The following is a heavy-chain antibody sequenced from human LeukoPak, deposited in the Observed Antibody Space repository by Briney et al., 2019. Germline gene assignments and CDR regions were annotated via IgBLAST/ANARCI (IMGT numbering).Heavy chain of an antibody. Sequence: SETLSLTCAVYGGSFSGYYWSWIRQPPGKGLEWIGEINHSGSTNYNPSPKSRVTKSVDTSKNQFSLKLSSVTAADTAVYYCARVPPWANWFDPWGQGTLVTVSS. CDR3: ARVPPWANWFDP. CDR2: INHSGST. V-gene: IGHV4-34*01. J-gene: IGHJ5*02. CDR1: GGSFSGYY. D-gene: IGHD7-27*01.